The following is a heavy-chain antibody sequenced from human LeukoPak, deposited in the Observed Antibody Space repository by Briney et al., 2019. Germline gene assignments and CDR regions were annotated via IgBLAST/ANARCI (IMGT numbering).Heavy chain of an antibody. CDR2: INPNSGGT. D-gene: IGHD4-23*01. CDR1: GYTFTGYY. CDR3: ARVAPYYGGNSEYWFDP. Sequence: GASVKVSCKASGYTFTGYYMHWVRQAPGQGLEWMGWINPNSGGTSYAQKFQGRVTMTRDTSISTAYMELSRLRSDDTAVYYCARVAPYYGGNSEYWFDPWGQGTLVTVSS. V-gene: IGHV1-2*02. J-gene: IGHJ5*02.